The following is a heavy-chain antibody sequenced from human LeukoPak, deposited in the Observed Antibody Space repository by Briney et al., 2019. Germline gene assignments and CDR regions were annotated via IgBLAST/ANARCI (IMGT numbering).Heavy chain of an antibody. D-gene: IGHD2/OR15-2a*01. CDR3: RGPILLWIHNGMDV. CDR2: IRSKAYGGTT. Sequence: PGGSLRLSCFASGFIFGDHAMSWVRQAPGKGLEWVGFIRSKAYGGTTEYAASVEGRFTISRDDSRGIAYLQMNSLKTEDTAFYYCRGPILLWIHNGMDVWGQGTTVTVSS. J-gene: IGHJ6*02. V-gene: IGHV3-49*04. CDR1: GFIFGDHA.